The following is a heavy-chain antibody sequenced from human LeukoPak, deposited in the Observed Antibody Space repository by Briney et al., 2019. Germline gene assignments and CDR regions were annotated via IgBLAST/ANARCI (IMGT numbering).Heavy chain of an antibody. CDR1: GGSISSYY. Sequence: KPSETLSLTCTVSGGSISSYYWSWIRQPPGKGLEWIGYIYYSGSTNYNPSLKSRVTISVDTSKNQFSLKLSSVTAADTAVYYCARDPPYYGSGSYLIFDLWGQGTLVTVSS. D-gene: IGHD3-10*01. CDR3: ARDPPYYGSGSYLIFDL. V-gene: IGHV4-59*12. J-gene: IGHJ4*02. CDR2: IYYSGST.